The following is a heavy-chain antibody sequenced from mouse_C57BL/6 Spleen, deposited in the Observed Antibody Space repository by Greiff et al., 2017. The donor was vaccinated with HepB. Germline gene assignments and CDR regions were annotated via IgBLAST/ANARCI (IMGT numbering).Heavy chain of an antibody. CDR2: INYDGSST. J-gene: IGHJ2*01. D-gene: IGHD1-1*01. CDR3: ARAHGGSSYFDY. Sequence: EVKVVESEGGLVQPGSSMKLSCTASGFTFSDYYMAWVRQVPEKGLEWVANINYDGSSTYYLDSLKSRFIISRDNAKNILYLQMSSLKSEDTATYYCARAHGGSSYFDYWGQGTTLTVSS. V-gene: IGHV5-16*01. CDR1: GFTFSDYY.